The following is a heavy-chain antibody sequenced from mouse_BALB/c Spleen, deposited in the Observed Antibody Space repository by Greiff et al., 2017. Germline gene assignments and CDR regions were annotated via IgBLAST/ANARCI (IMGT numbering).Heavy chain of an antibody. J-gene: IGHJ4*01. CDR1: GFSLTSYG. Sequence: VQLVESGPGLVQPSQSLSITCTVSGFSLTSYGVHWVRQSPGKGLEWLGVIWSGGSTDYNAAFISRLSISKDNSKSQVFFKMNSLQANDTAIYYCATDYGGAMDYWGQGTSVTVSS. V-gene: IGHV2-2*02. D-gene: IGHD1-1*02. CDR2: IWSGGST. CDR3: ATDYGGAMDY.